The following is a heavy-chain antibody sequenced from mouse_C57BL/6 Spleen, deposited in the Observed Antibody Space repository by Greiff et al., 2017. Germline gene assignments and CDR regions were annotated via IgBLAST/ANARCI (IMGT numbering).Heavy chain of an antibody. CDR3: ARRDYFDY. CDR2: ISSGSSPN. J-gene: IGHJ2*01. CDR1: GFTFSDYG. Sequence: EVQGVESGGGLVKPGGSLKLSCAASGFTFSDYGMHWVRQAPGKGLEWVAYISSGSSPNYYADTVKGRFTISRDNAKTTLFLQMTSLRSEDTAMCYCARRDYFDYWGQGTTLTVSS. V-gene: IGHV5-17*01.